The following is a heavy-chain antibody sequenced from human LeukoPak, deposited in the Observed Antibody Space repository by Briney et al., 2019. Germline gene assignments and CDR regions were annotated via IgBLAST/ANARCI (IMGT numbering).Heavy chain of an antibody. CDR1: GGTFSSYA. CDR3: ARGLEYYYDTFRDFDI. J-gene: IGHJ3*02. Sequence: PVKVSCKASGGTFSSYAITWVRQAPGQGLEWMGRIIPIFGTTNYAQRFQGRVTITADTTTSTAYMHLSSLRSEDTAVYYCARGLEYYYDTFRDFDIWGQGTMVIVSS. CDR2: IIPIFGTT. D-gene: IGHD3-22*01. V-gene: IGHV1-69*06.